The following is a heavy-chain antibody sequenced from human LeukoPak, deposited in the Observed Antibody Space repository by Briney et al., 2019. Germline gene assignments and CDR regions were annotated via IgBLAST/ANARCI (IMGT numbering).Heavy chain of an antibody. CDR1: GFTFSSYA. D-gene: IGHD6-13*01. CDR3: AKDELWGAKGIAAAGSFDY. J-gene: IGHJ4*02. Sequence: PGGSLRLSCAASGFTFSSYAMSWVRQAPGKGLEWVSAISGSGGSTYYADSVKGRFTISRDNSKNTLYLQMNSLRAEDTAVYYCAKDELWGAKGIAAAGSFDYWGQGTLVTVSS. CDR2: ISGSGGST. V-gene: IGHV3-23*01.